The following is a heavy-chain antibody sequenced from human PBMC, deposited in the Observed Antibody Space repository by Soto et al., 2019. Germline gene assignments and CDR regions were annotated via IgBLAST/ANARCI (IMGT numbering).Heavy chain of an antibody. CDR1: GFSLSTTAEG. J-gene: IGHJ4*02. D-gene: IGHD2-2*01. CDR2: IYWDDDE. CDR3: AHGSCSSADCYPNPYLDY. V-gene: IGHV2-5*02. Sequence: QITLKESGPTLVKPTQTLTLTCTFSGFSLSTTAEGVGWIRQPPGKALEWLALIYWDDDERYNPSLKSRLTITKDTSKNQVVLTMTHVDPVDTATYYCAHGSCSSADCYPNPYLDYWGQGILVTVSS.